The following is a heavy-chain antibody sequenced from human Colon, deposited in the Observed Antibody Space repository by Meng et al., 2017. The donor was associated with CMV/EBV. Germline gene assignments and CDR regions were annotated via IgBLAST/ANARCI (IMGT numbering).Heavy chain of an antibody. Sequence: GESLKISCVASGLTLSNHVVHWVRQAPGTGLEWVAAISVDGAGTYIADSVKGRFAISRDNSENTVSLEVNSVTTEDTAVYYCAKDPPDYWGQGTLVTVSS. CDR3: AKDPPDY. J-gene: IGHJ4*02. CDR2: ISVDGAGT. CDR1: GLTLSNHV. V-gene: IGHV3-30*09.